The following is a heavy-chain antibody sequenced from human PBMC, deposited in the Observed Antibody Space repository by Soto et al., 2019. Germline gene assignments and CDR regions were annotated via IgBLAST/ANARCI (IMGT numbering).Heavy chain of an antibody. CDR1: GGSISNGGYY. J-gene: IGHJ4*01. Sequence: SETLSLTCTVSGGSISNGGYYWNWVRQHPGKGLEWIGYIHYSGSTWYNPSLESRVTISVDTSKDQFSLKLRSVTAADTAVYYCARVRGSGSYAAYYFDSWGQGTLVTV. CDR3: ARVRGSGSYAAYYFDS. V-gene: IGHV4-31*03. CDR2: IHYSGST. D-gene: IGHD3-10*01.